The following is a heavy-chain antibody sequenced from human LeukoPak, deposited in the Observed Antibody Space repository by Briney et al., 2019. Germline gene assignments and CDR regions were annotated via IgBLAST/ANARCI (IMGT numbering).Heavy chain of an antibody. D-gene: IGHD3-22*01. CDR2: ISGSGGST. CDR1: GFTFSTYG. Sequence: GGSLRLSCVASGFTFSTYGMSWVRQAPGKGLEWVSTISGSGGSTYYADSVKGRFTISRDNSKNTLNLHMNSLRAEDTAVYYCAKDPTHYRVWDYYETIGLSYWGQGTLVTVSS. V-gene: IGHV3-23*01. CDR3: AKDPTHYRVWDYYETIGLSY. J-gene: IGHJ4*02.